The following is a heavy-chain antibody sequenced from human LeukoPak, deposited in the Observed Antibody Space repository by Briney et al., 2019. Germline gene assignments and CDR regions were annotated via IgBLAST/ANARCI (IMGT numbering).Heavy chain of an antibody. CDR1: GFVPSNTY. Sequence: RGSLRLSCVASGFVPSNTYICWVPQAPGEGPKWVSVIYSDGDTHYADPVKGRFIISRDNSKNTVYLQMNSLRLDDTGVYYCAILPGYWGQGTLVTVSS. CDR2: IYSDGDT. V-gene: IGHV3-66*02. J-gene: IGHJ4*02. CDR3: AILPGY.